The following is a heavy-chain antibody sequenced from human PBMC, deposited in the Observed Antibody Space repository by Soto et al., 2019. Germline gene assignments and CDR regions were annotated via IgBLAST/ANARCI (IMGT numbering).Heavy chain of an antibody. CDR3: AKVSCSGGSCYRGYGMDV. Sequence: GGSLRLSCAASGFTFSSYAMSWVRQAPGKGLEWVSAISGSGGSTYYADSVKGRFTISRDNSKNTLYLQMNSLRAEDTAVYYCAKVSCSGGSCYRGYGMDVWGQGTTVTVS. CDR1: GFTFSSYA. J-gene: IGHJ6*02. V-gene: IGHV3-23*01. D-gene: IGHD2-15*01. CDR2: ISGSGGST.